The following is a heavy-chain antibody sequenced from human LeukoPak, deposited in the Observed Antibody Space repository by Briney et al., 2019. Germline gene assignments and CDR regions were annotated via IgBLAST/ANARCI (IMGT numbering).Heavy chain of an antibody. D-gene: IGHD4-17*01. J-gene: IGHJ4*02. V-gene: IGHV3-33*01. CDR3: ARDKATVTTYHFDY. Sequence: PGGSLRLSCAASGFTFSSYGMHWVPQAPGKGLEWVAVIRYDGSNVYYADSVKGRFTISRDNSKNTLYLQMNSLRAEDTAVYYCARDKATVTTYHFDYWGQGTLVTVSS. CDR1: GFTFSSYG. CDR2: IRYDGSNV.